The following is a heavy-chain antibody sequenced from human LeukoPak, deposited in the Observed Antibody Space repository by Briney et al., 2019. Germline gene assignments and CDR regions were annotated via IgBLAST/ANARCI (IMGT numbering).Heavy chain of an antibody. V-gene: IGHV6-1*01. Sequence: SQTLSLTCSISGDSVTSISAAWHWIRQSPSKGLEWLGRTYFRSKWYSDYAVSVKSHITITPDTSNNRSSLQLNSVAPEDTAAYFCARGRDGYNYFDYCGQGTLVTASS. CDR3: ARGRDGYNYFDY. J-gene: IGHJ4*02. D-gene: IGHD5-24*01. CDR1: GDSVTSISAA. CDR2: TYFRSKWYS.